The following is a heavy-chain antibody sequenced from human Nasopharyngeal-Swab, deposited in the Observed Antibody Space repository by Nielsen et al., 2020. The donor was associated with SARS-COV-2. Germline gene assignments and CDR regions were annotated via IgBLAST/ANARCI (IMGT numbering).Heavy chain of an antibody. CDR2: ISYDGTKK. D-gene: IGHD6-19*01. J-gene: IGHJ5*01. V-gene: IGHV3-30*04. Sequence: GESLKISCMASGFIFSACAMHWVRQVPGKGLEWISSISYDGTKKYYGDSVKGRFTISRDNFHNTLTLQMNNLRPEDTAMYYCAKDSFGGVAVGGPLDSWGHGNLVTVSS. CDR1: GFIFSACA. CDR3: AKDSFGGVAVGGPLDS.